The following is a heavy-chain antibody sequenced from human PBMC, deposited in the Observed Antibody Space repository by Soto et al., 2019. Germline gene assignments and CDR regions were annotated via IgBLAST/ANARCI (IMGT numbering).Heavy chain of an antibody. V-gene: IGHV3-23*01. CDR1: GFTFSSYA. CDR2: IDGSGGYT. CDR3: AKGIVTAAYVETSPVDF. Sequence: EVRLLESGGGLVQPGGSLRLSCAASGFTFSSYAMGWVRQAPGKGLEWVSGIDGSGGYTSFADSVTGRFTISSDHSENTLYLHTNILRAEETARSYCAKGIVTAAYVETSPVDFWGQATLVHVSS. D-gene: IGHD2-21*02. J-gene: IGHJ4*02.